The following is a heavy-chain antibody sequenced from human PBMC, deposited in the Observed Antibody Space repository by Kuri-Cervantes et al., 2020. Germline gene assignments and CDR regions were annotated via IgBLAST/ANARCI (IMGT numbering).Heavy chain of an antibody. CDR2: ISSSGSTI. Sequence: GGSLRLSCAASGFTFSSYEMNWVRQAPGKGLEWVSYISSSGSTIYYADSVKGRFTISRDNARNSLYLQMNSLRAEDTAVYYCARDPIAAAVFDYWGQGTLVTVSS. CDR3: ARDPIAAAVFDY. CDR1: GFTFSSYE. J-gene: IGHJ4*02. D-gene: IGHD6-13*01. V-gene: IGHV3-48*03.